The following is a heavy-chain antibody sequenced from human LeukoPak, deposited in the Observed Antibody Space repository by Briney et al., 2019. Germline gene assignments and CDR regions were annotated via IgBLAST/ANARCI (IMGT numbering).Heavy chain of an antibody. CDR3: ARHGGIAAAGKVRWFDP. D-gene: IGHD6-13*01. J-gene: IGHJ5*02. Sequence: PSGTLSLTCTVSGGSIKSGNWWTWIRQPPGKGLEWIGEIYHSGGTNYNPSLKSRVTISVDMSNNQFSLKLTSVTAADTAVYYCARHGGIAAAGKVRWFDPWGQGTLVTVSS. CDR2: IYHSGGT. V-gene: IGHV4-4*02. CDR1: GGSIKSGNW.